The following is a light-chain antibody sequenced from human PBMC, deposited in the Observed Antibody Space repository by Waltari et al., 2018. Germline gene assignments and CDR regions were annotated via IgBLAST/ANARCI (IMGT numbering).Light chain of an antibody. Sequence: DIVMTQSPDSLAVSLGERATINSKSSQSLLYGSKNKNYLAWYQQKPGQPPKLLIYWASTRESGVPDRFSGSGSGTDFTLTISSLQAEDVAVYYCQQYYTTPLTFGGGTKVEIK. J-gene: IGKJ4*01. CDR1: QSLLYGSKNKNY. V-gene: IGKV4-1*01. CDR2: WAS. CDR3: QQYYTTPLT.